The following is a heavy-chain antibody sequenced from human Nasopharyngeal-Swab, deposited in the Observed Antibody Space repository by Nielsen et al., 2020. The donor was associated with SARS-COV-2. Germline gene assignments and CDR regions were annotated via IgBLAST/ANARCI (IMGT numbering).Heavy chain of an antibody. CDR3: ATSYFGGLRLGELSFDY. V-gene: IGHV3-23*01. CDR2: ISGSGGST. Sequence: GGSLRLSCAASGFTFSSYWMSWVRQAPGKGLEWVSAISGSGGSTYYADSVKGRFTISRDNSKNTLYLQMNSLRAEDTAVYYCATSYFGGLRLGELSFDYWGQGTLVTVSS. J-gene: IGHJ4*02. CDR1: GFTFSSYW. D-gene: IGHD3-16*02.